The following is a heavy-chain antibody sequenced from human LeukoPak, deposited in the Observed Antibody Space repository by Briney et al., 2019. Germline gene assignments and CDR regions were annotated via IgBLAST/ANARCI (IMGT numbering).Heavy chain of an antibody. CDR2: ISYDGSNK. J-gene: IGHJ5*02. CDR3: ARAEAVDAMGGWFDP. V-gene: IGHV3-30-3*01. CDR1: GFTFSSYA. D-gene: IGHD2-8*01. Sequence: GGSLRLSCAASGFTFSSYAMHWVRQAPGKGLEWVAVISYDGSNKYYADSVKGRFTISRDNSKNTLYLQMNSLRAEDTAVYYCARAEAVDAMGGWFDPWGQGTLATVSS.